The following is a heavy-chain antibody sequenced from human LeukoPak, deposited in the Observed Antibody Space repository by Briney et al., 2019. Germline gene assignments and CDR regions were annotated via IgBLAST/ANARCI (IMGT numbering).Heavy chain of an antibody. CDR3: ARERFHYDV. V-gene: IGHV3-74*01. J-gene: IGHJ4*02. CDR1: EFTLSSSW. CDR2: ITSDGTDT. D-gene: IGHD3-22*01. Sequence: GGSLRLSCAASEFTLSSSWMHWVRQAPGKGLVWVSRITSDGTDTKYADSVKGRFTISRDIAKNTLYLEMNSLRVEDTALYYCARERFHYDVWGQGTLVTVSS.